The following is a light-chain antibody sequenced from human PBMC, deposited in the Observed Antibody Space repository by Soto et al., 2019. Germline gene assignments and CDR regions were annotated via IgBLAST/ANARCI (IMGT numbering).Light chain of an antibody. Sequence: DIVLTQSPDSLAVSLGERATINCKSSQSVLYSSNNKNYLAWYQQKPGQPPKLLIYWASTRESGVPDRFSGSGSGAEFPLTISSLQAEDVAVYYCQQYYNTPWTFGQGTKVEIK. CDR1: QSVLYSSNNKNY. CDR2: WAS. CDR3: QQYYNTPWT. V-gene: IGKV4-1*01. J-gene: IGKJ1*01.